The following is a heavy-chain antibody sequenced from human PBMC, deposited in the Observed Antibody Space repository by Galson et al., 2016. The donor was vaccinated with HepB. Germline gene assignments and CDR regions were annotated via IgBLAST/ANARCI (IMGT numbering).Heavy chain of an antibody. CDR2: IRSDGST. CDR1: GDSITSSGYY. V-gene: IGHV4-39*01. D-gene: IGHD1-26*01. Sequence: SETLSLTCSVSGDSITSSGYYWGWIRQPPGKGLEWIGSIRSDGSTHYSPSLKSRVTISVDTSKNQFSLRLTSVTAADTAVYYCARPVGRGAYAYWGQGTLVTVSS. J-gene: IGHJ4*02. CDR3: ARPVGRGAYAY.